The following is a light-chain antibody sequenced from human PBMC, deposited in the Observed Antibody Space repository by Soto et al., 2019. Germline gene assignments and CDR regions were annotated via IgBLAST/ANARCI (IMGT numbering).Light chain of an antibody. Sequence: QTVVTQPASVSGSPGQSITISCTGTSSDVGGYNYVSWYQQHPGKAPKLMIYDVSNRPSGSSNRFSGSQSSNTASLTISGLQAEDEADYYCSAYTISSTLGVFGTGTKLTVL. CDR2: DVS. V-gene: IGLV2-14*01. J-gene: IGLJ1*01. CDR3: SAYTISSTLGV. CDR1: SSDVGGYNY.